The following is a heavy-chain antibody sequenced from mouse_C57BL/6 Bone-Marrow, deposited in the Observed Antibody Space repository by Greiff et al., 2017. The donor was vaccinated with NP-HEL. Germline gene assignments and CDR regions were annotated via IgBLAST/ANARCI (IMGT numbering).Heavy chain of an antibody. V-gene: IGHV1-64*01. CDR2: IHPNSGST. CDR3: ARHSSGSYYYAMDY. CDR1: GYTFTSYC. Sequence: QVQLQQPGAELVKPGASVKLSCKASGYTFTSYCMHWVKQRPGQGLEWIGMIHPNSGSTNFNAKFKSKATLTVDKSSSTAYMQLSSLTSEDTAVYYCARHSSGSYYYAMDYGGQGTSVTVSS. J-gene: IGHJ4*01. D-gene: IGHD3-2*02.